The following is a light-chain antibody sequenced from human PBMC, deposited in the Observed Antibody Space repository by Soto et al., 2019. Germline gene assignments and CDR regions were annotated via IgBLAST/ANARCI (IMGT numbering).Light chain of an antibody. CDR3: LSTT. CDR2: GAS. V-gene: IGKV3-20*01. CDR1: QSVSSSY. J-gene: IGKJ1*01. Sequence: IVLTQSPGTLYLSPWERATLSCRASQSVSSSYLAWYQQKPGQAPRLLIYGASSRATGIPDRFSGSGSGTDFTLTISRLEPEDFAVYYCLSTTFGQGTKVDIK.